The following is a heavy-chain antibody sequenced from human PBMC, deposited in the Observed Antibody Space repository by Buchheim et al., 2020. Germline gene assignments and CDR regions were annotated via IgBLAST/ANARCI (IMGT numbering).Heavy chain of an antibody. Sequence: QVQLQQWGAGLLKPSETLSLTCAVYGGSFSGYYWSWIRQPPGKGLEWIGEINHSGSTNYNPSLKSRVTISVDTSKNQFSLKLSSVTAADTAVYYCARGRRAGRYYYDSSGYYEPRLPQPYNWFDPWGQGTL. V-gene: IGHV4-34*01. CDR1: GGSFSGYY. CDR3: ARGRRAGRYYYDSSGYYEPRLPQPYNWFDP. CDR2: INHSGST. J-gene: IGHJ5*02. D-gene: IGHD3-22*01.